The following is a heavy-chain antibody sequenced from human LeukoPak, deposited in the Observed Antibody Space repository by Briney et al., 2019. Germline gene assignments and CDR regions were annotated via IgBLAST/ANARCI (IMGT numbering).Heavy chain of an antibody. Sequence: PGGSLRLSCVASGFTFSRFELNWVRQAPGKGLEWVSHISTGTYIAYADSVKGRFTISRDNSKNTLYLQINSLRAEDTAIYYCAKGRTVSGYLVLDYWGQGTLATVST. D-gene: IGHD6-19*01. CDR2: ISTGTYI. CDR1: GFTFSRFE. CDR3: AKGRTVSGYLVLDY. J-gene: IGHJ4*02. V-gene: IGHV3-48*03.